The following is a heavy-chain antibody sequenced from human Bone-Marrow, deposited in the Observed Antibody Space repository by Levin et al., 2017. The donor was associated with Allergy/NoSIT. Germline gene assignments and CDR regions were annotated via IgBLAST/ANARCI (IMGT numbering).Heavy chain of an antibody. CDR1: GFSFWHYT. Sequence: GGSLRLSCAASGFSFWHYTMNWVRQAPGKGLEWVSCISSSGDSTYYADSVKGRFTISRDDAKNSLYLQLNRLRDEDTALYYCARDPARGYYDSSGYSGDHWGQGTLVTVSS. V-gene: IGHV3-48*02. CDR3: ARDPARGYYDSSGYSGDH. J-gene: IGHJ4*02. D-gene: IGHD3-22*01. CDR2: ISSSGDST.